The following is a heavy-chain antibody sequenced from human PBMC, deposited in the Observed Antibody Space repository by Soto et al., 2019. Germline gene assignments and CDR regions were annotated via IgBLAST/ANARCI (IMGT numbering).Heavy chain of an antibody. J-gene: IGHJ4*02. CDR2: IVADSGNT. CDR1: GYAFTTYG. V-gene: IGHV1-18*01. Sequence: QVQLMQSGAELTKPGASVKVSCETSGYAFTTYGLTWVRQAPGQGLEWMGWIVADSGNTIYAQKFQDRGTMYRDTSTNTAYMELRSLTSDDSALYYCARVAGDGSGSTRFDFWGQGTLVSVSS. D-gene: IGHD3-10*01. CDR3: ARVAGDGSGSTRFDF.